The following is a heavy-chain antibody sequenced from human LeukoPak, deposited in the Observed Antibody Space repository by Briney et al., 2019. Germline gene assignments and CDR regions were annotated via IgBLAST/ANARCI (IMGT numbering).Heavy chain of an antibody. CDR2: TNADDSDP. V-gene: IGHV5-51*01. J-gene: IGHJ4*02. CDR1: ANSSPNYW. D-gene: IGHD3-10*01. Sequence: KRGESLKISCKVSANSSPNYWIAWVRQMPGKGLEHMAITNADDSDPRYSPTFQGQVTISADKSINTAYLQWSSLKASDTAMYYCAIAMIRGDRYFDYWGQGTLVTVSS. CDR3: AIAMIRGDRYFDY.